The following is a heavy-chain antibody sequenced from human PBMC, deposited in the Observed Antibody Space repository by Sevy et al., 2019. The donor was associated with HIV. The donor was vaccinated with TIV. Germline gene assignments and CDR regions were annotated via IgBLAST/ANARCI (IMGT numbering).Heavy chain of an antibody. CDR1: GFTFSSYA. CDR3: ARDCIAADHYYFDY. CDR2: ISYDGSNK. J-gene: IGHJ4*02. Sequence: GGSLRLSCAASGFTFSSYAMHWVRQAPGKGLEWVAVISYDGSNKYYADSVKGRFTISRDNSKNTLYLQMNSLRAEDTAVHYCARDCIAADHYYFDYWGQGTLVTVSS. V-gene: IGHV3-30*04. D-gene: IGHD6-13*01.